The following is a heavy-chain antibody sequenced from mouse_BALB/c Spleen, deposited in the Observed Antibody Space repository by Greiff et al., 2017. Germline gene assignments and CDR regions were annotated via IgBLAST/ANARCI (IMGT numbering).Heavy chain of an antibody. J-gene: IGHJ2*01. CDR2: IWRGGST. V-gene: IGHV2-5-1*01. CDR3: AKNGGNPYYFDY. Sequence: VQLQESGPSLVQPSQSLSITCTVSGFSLTSYGVHWVRQSPGKGLEWLGVIWRGGSTDYNAAFMSRLSITKDNSKSQVFFKMNSLQADDTAIYYCAKNGGNPYYFDYWGQGTTLTVSS. D-gene: IGHD2-1*01. CDR1: GFSLTSYG.